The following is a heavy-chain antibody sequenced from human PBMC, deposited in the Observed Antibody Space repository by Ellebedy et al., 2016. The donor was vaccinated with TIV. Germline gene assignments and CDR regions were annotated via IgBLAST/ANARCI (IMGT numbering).Heavy chain of an antibody. CDR2: IYPSDSET. CDR1: GYGFTSYW. J-gene: IGHJ4*02. V-gene: IGHV5-51*01. CDR3: ARDAGLDY. D-gene: IGHD1-14*01. Sequence: PGGSLRLSCKGSGYGFTSYWIGWVRQMPGKGLEWVGFIYPSDSETRYSPSFEGQVTISSDKSISTAYLQWSSLKASDTAMYYCARDAGLDYWGQGTLVTVSS.